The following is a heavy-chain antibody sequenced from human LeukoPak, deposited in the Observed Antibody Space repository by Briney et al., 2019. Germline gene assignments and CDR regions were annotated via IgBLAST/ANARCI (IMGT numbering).Heavy chain of an antibody. J-gene: IGHJ4*02. Sequence: PGGSLRLSCAASGFTFSSYGMHWVRQAPGKGLEWVAVISYDGSNKYYADSVKGRFTISRDNSKNTLYLQMNSLRAEDTAVYYCARVLAYSYARGGFDYWGQGTLVTVSS. CDR1: GFTFSSYG. CDR2: ISYDGSNK. V-gene: IGHV3-30*03. D-gene: IGHD5-18*01. CDR3: ARVLAYSYARGGFDY.